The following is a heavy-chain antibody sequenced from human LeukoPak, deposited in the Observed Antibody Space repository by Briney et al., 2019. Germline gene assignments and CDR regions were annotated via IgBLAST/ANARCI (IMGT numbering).Heavy chain of an antibody. Sequence: PGGSLRLSCAGSGFIFSSYAMGWVRQAPGKGLEWVSGISGSGDTTYYADSVKGRFTISRDNSKNTLYLQMSSLRAEDTAVYYCAKDASNYFWYFDLWGRGTLVTVSS. CDR1: GFIFSSYA. CDR3: AKDASNYFWYFDL. D-gene: IGHD1-1*01. J-gene: IGHJ2*01. CDR2: ISGSGDTT. V-gene: IGHV3-23*01.